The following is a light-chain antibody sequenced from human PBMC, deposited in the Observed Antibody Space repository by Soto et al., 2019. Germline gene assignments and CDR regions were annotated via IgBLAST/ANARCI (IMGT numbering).Light chain of an antibody. J-gene: IGKJ2*01. V-gene: IGKV1-8*01. CDR1: QGISSY. CDR2: AAS. CDR3: QQYYSYPPTYT. Sequence: AIRMTQSPSSLSASTGDRVTITCRASQGISSYLDWYQQKPGKAPKLLIYAASTLQSGVPSRFSGSGSGTDFTLTISCLQSENFATYYCQQYYSYPPTYTFGQGTKLEIK.